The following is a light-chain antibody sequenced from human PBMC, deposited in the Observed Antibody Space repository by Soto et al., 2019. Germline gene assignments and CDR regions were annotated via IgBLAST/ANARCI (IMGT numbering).Light chain of an antibody. CDR1: ESVSSGTY. V-gene: IGKV3-20*01. CDR3: QQYGSSPPYT. J-gene: IGKJ2*01. Sequence: EIVLTQSPGTLSLSPGERATLSCRASESVSSGTYLAWYQQKPGQAPRLLIYGASSRATGIPDRFSGSGSGTDFTLTISRLEPEDFAVYYCQQYGSSPPYTFDQGTKLEIK. CDR2: GAS.